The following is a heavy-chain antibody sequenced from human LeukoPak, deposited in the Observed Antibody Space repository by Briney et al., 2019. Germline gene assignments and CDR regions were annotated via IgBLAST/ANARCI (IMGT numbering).Heavy chain of an antibody. V-gene: IGHV3-48*01. CDR1: GFAFNSYN. Sequence: PGGSLRLSCAASGFAFNSYNMNWVRQAPGKGLEWVSYISSTSSFIYYADSVKGRFTISRDNSKNTLYLQMNSLRAEDTAVYYCAKVGSGTINYWGQGTLVTVSS. CDR2: ISSTSSFI. D-gene: IGHD3-9*01. CDR3: AKVGSGTINY. J-gene: IGHJ4*02.